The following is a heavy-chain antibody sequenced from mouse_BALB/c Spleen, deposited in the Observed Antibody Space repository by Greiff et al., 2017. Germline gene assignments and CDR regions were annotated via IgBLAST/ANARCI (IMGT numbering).Heavy chain of an antibody. CDR1: GYTFTSYD. J-gene: IGHJ3*01. V-gene: IGHV1S56*01. CDR3: ARGGIGYDGWFAY. CDR2: IYPGDGST. D-gene: IGHD2-12*01. Sequence: VQLQQSGPELVTPGALVKISCKASGYTFTSYDINWVKQRPGQGLEWIGWIYPGDGSTKYNEKFTGKATLTADKSSSTAYMQLSSLTSENSAVYFCARGGIGYDGWFAYWGQGTLVTVSA.